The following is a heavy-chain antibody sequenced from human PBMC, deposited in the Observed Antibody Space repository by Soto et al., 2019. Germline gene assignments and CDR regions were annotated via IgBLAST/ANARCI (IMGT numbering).Heavy chain of an antibody. J-gene: IGHJ4*02. CDR2: SSGSSSYT. V-gene: IGHV3-11*05. Sequence: QVQLVESGGGLVKPGGSLGLSCVASGFTLSDYYMSWIRQAPGKGLEWVAYSSGSSSYTNHADSVKGRFSISRDNAKNSLYLQMNSLRADDTAVYYCATSAGAGTAYFHYWGQGTVVTVSS. D-gene: IGHD6-19*01. CDR3: ATSAGAGTAYFHY. CDR1: GFTLSDYY.